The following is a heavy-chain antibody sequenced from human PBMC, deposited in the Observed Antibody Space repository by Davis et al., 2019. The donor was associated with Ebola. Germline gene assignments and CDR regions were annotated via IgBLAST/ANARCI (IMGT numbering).Heavy chain of an antibody. V-gene: IGHV4-34*01. CDR3: ARRVSGSYYRPFDY. CDR1: GGSISSYY. J-gene: IGHJ4*02. CDR2: INHSGST. Sequence: SETLSLTCTVSGGSISSYYWSWIRQPPGKGLEWIGEINHSGSTNYNPSLKSRVTISVDTSKNQFSLKLSSVTAADTAVYYCARRVSGSYYRPFDYWGQGTLVTVSS. D-gene: IGHD1-26*01.